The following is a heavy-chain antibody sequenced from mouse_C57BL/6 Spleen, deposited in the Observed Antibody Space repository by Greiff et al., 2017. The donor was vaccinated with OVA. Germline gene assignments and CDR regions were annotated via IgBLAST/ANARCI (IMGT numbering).Heavy chain of an antibody. CDR3: TRGGYYCYFDY. Sequence: VQLQQSGAELVRPGASVTLSCKASGYTFTDYEMHWVKQTPVHGLEWIGAIDPETGGTAYNQKFKGKAILTADKSSSTAYMELRGLTSEDSAVYYCTRGGYYCYFDYWGQGTTLTVSS. J-gene: IGHJ2*01. D-gene: IGHD1-1*01. CDR2: IDPETGGT. CDR1: GYTFTDYE. V-gene: IGHV1-15*01.